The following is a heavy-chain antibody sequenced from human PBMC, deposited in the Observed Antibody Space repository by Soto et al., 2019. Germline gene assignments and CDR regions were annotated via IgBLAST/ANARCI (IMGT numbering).Heavy chain of an antibody. D-gene: IGHD3-22*01. Sequence: GASVKVPCKASGYTFTTYYMHWVRQAPGQGLEWMGIINPSGGSTSYAQKFQGRVTMTRDTSTSTVYMELSSLRSEDTAVYYCARDTNTMRYYDDSGHLNWFDSWGQGTLVTVSS. J-gene: IGHJ5*01. CDR1: GYTFTTYY. CDR3: ARDTNTMRYYDDSGHLNWFDS. CDR2: INPSGGST. V-gene: IGHV1-46*03.